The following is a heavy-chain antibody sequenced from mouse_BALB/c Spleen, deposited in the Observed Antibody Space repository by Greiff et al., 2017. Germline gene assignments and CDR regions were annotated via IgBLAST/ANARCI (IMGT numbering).Heavy chain of an antibody. CDR3: ARGTGTRYAMDY. CDR1: GYTFTDYN. CDR2: IYPYNGGT. D-gene: IGHD4-1*01. V-gene: IGHV1S29*02. Sequence: VQLKQSGPELVKPGASVKISCKASGYTFTDYNMHWVKQSHGKSLEWIGYIYPYNGGTGYNQKFKSKATLTVDNSSSTAYMELRSLTSEDSAVYYCARGTGTRYAMDYWGQGTSVTVSS. J-gene: IGHJ4*01.